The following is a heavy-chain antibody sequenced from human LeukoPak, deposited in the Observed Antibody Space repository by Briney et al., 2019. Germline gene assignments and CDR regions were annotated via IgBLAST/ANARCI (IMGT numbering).Heavy chain of an antibody. J-gene: IGHJ3*02. CDR2: IFYSGST. V-gene: IGHV4-39*07. CDR1: GGSISSSSYY. D-gene: IGHD6-19*01. CDR3: NLGWADAFDI. Sequence: KTSETLSLTCTVSGGSISSSSYYWGWIRQPPGKGLEWIANIFYSGSTYYNPSLKSRVTISVDTSKNQFSLKLSSVTAADTAVYYCNLGWADAFDIWGQGTMVTVSS.